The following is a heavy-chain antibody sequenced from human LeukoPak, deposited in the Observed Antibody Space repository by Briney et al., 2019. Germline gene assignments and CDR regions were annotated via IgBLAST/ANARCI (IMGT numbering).Heavy chain of an antibody. Sequence: GGSLRLSCAASGFTFSSYAMHWVRQAPGKGLEYVSAISSNGGSTYYANSVKGRFTISRDNSKNTLYLQMGSLRAEDMAVYYCAGARAETVEDAFDIWGQGTMVTVSS. CDR3: AGARAETVEDAFDI. CDR1: GFTFSSYA. CDR2: ISSNGGST. J-gene: IGHJ3*02. D-gene: IGHD1-1*01. V-gene: IGHV3-64*01.